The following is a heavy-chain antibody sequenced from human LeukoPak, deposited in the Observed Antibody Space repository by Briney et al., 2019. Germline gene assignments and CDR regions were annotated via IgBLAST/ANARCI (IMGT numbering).Heavy chain of an antibody. CDR3: ARDRGIQLWDRNWFDP. D-gene: IGHD5-18*01. J-gene: IGHJ5*02. CDR1: GYTFTDYY. Sequence: ASVKVSCKASGYTFTDYYMHWVRQAPGQGLEWMGWINSNSGGTNYAQKFQGRVTMTRDTSISTAYMELSRLRPDDTAVYYCARDRGIQLWDRNWFDPWGQGTLVTVSS. V-gene: IGHV1-2*02. CDR2: INSNSGGT.